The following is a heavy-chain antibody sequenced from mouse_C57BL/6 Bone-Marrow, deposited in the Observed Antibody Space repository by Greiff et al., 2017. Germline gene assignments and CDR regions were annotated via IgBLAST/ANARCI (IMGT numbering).Heavy chain of an antibody. V-gene: IGHV1-72*01. J-gene: IGHJ3*01. CDR1: GYTFTSYW. CDR2: IDPNRGGT. CDR3: ARRDYYGYDGGFAY. Sequence: VQLQQSGAELVKPGASVKLSCKASGYTFTSYWMHWVKQRPGRGLEWIGRIDPNRGGTKYNEKFKSKATLTVDKPSSTAYMQLSSLTSEDAAVYYCARRDYYGYDGGFAYWGQGTLVTVSA. D-gene: IGHD2-2*01.